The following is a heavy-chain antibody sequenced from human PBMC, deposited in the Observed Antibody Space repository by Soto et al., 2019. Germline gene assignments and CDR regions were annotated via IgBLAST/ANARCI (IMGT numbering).Heavy chain of an antibody. CDR1: GFTFSSYW. D-gene: IGHD6-13*01. CDR3: ASPGAGYNSSWTPGY. V-gene: IGHV3-74*01. Sequence: GGSLRLSCAASGFTFSSYWMHWVRQAPGKGLVWVSHINSDGSGTTYADSVKGRFTISRDNAKNTLYLQMNSLRAEDTAVYYCASPGAGYNSSWTPGYWGQGTLVTVSS. CDR2: INSDGSGT. J-gene: IGHJ4*02.